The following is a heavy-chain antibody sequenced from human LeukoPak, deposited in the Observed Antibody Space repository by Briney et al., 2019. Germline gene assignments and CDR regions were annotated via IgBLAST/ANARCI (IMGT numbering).Heavy chain of an antibody. V-gene: IGHV3-30-3*01. CDR3: ARVRGGRSWYYYGMDV. CDR2: ISYDGDNE. D-gene: IGHD3-16*01. Sequence: GGSLRLSCAASGFTFSSYAMHWVRQAPGKGLEWVAVISYDGDNEYYADSVKGQFTISRDNSKDRLYLQMNSLRPEDTAMYYCARVRGGRSWYYYGMDVWGRGTTVTVSS. CDR1: GFTFSSYA. J-gene: IGHJ6*01.